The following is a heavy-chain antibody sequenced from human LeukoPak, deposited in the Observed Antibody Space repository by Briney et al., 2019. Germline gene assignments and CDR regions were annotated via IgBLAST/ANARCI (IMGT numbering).Heavy chain of an antibody. CDR3: ARDEVGGGYAV. CDR2: ISSSSSYI. V-gene: IGHV3-21*06. J-gene: IGHJ3*01. Sequence: GGSLRLSCAASGFTFSSYSMNWVRQAPGKGLEWVSSISSSSSYIYYADSVKGRFTISRDNAKNSLYLQMNSLKVEDTAVYYCARDEVGGGYAVWGQGTRVIVSS. CDR1: GFTFSSYS. D-gene: IGHD3-22*01.